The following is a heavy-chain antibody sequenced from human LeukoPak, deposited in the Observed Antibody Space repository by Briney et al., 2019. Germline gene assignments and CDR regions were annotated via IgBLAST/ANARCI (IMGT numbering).Heavy chain of an antibody. J-gene: IGHJ6*03. Sequence: GGSLRLSCAASGFTFSSYAMSWVRQAPGKGLEWVSSISGSGDITHYADSAKGRFTFSRDNSKNTLYLQMNSLRAEDTAVYYCAREENYYYYMDVWGKGTTVTVSS. CDR2: ISGSGDIT. CDR1: GFTFSSYA. V-gene: IGHV3-23*01. CDR3: AREENYYYYMDV.